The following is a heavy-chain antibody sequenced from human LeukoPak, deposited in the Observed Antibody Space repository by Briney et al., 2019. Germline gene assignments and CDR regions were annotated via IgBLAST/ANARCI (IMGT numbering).Heavy chain of an antibody. CDR2: IKSKTDGGTT. CDR1: GFTFSNAW. D-gene: IGHD2-2*01. J-gene: IGHJ4*02. Sequence: GGSLRLSCAASGFTFSNAWMSWVRQAPGKGLEWVGRIKSKTDGGTTDYAAPVKGRFTISRDDSKNTLYLQMNSLKTEDTAVYYCTTEQYCSSTSRFDYWGQGTLVTVSS. V-gene: IGHV3-15*01. CDR3: TTEQYCSSTSRFDY.